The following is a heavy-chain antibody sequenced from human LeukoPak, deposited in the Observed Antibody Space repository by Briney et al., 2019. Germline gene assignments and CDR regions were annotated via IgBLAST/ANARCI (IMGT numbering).Heavy chain of an antibody. CDR1: GGPIRGYY. CDR2: IYYIGST. CDR3: ARQKTTSGWYYFYY. V-gene: IGHV4-59*08. J-gene: IGHJ4*02. Sequence: SETLSLTCTVSGGPIRGYYWIWLRQPPGKGLEWIGHIYYIGSTNYNPSLKSRVTTSVDTSKNQFSLKLSSVTAADTAVYYCARQKTTSGWYYFYYWGQGTLVTVSS. D-gene: IGHD6-19*01.